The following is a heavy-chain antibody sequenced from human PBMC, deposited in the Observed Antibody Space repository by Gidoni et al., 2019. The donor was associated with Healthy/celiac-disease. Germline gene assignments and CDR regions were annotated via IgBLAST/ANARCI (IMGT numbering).Heavy chain of an antibody. Sequence: EVQVVESGGGLVQPGGSLRLSCATSGFPVSSKYMSWVRQAPGTGLEWVSIIYSGGSTYYADSVKARFTISRDTSKNTVYLQMNSLRAEDTAVYYCARNLLVGATDWYFDLWGRGTLVTVSS. V-gene: IGHV3-66*01. CDR2: IYSGGST. D-gene: IGHD1-26*01. J-gene: IGHJ2*01. CDR3: ARNLLVGATDWYFDL. CDR1: GFPVSSKY.